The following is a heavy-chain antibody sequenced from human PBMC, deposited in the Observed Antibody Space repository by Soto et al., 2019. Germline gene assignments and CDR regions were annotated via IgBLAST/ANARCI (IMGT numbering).Heavy chain of an antibody. Sequence: GGSLRLSCAASVFTFGSHAMRVVRQAPGGGLEWVALISYDGSSKVYVDSVRGRFTISRDNSMNTVSLQMDSLRHEDAAVYYCVGEVGVRSFDNWGQGTLVTVPS. CDR1: VFTFGSHA. D-gene: IGHD2-15*01. V-gene: IGHV3-30*04. J-gene: IGHJ1*01. CDR3: VGEVGVRSFDN. CDR2: ISYDGSSK.